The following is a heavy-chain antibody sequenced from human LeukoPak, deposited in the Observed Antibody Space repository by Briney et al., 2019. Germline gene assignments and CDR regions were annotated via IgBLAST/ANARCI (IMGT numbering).Heavy chain of an antibody. Sequence: PSETLSLTCSVSGGSISNYYWSWIRQPAGKGLEWIGRIYTSGSTKYNPSLKSRVTMSLDKSKNQFSLKLRSVIAADTAVYYCANLHRDSDGYYYVDNWGQGTLVTVSS. V-gene: IGHV4-4*07. CDR2: IYTSGST. CDR1: GGSISNYY. CDR3: ANLHRDSDGYYYVDN. D-gene: IGHD3-22*01. J-gene: IGHJ4*02.